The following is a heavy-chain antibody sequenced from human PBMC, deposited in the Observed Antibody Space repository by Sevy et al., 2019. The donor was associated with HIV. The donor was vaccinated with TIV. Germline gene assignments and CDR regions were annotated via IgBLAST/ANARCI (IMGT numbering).Heavy chain of an antibody. Sequence: GGCLRLSCAASGFTFSNVWMSWVRQAPGKGLERIGHIKSRTEGGTPDYAAPVKGRFNISRDDSKSTLYLQMNSLKTADTAVYYCTTGGSILQHWGQGTLVTVSS. CDR1: GFTFSNVW. CDR3: TTGGSILQH. D-gene: IGHD2-21*01. CDR2: IKSRTEGGTP. J-gene: IGHJ4*02. V-gene: IGHV3-15*01.